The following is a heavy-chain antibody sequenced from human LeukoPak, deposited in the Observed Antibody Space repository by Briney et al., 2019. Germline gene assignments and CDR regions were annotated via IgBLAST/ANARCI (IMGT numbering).Heavy chain of an antibody. D-gene: IGHD6-13*01. J-gene: IGHJ4*02. CDR2: ISNDGRDK. CDR1: GFTFSSYG. V-gene: IGHV3-30*18. CDR3: AKDLKIAAADYYFDY. Sequence: PGGSLRLSCAASGFTFSSYGMHWVRQAPGKGLGWVAVISNDGRDKKSADSVKGRLTISRDNSKNTLYLQMNSLRAEDTAVYYCAKDLKIAAADYYFDYWGQGTLVTVSS.